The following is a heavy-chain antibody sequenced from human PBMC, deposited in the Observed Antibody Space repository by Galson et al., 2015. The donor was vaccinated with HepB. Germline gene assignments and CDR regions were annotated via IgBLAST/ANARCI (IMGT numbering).Heavy chain of an antibody. D-gene: IGHD3-22*01. CDR1: GFTFSSYS. Sequence: SLRLSCAASGFTFSSYSMNWVRQAPGKGLEWVSSISSSSSYIYYADSVKGRFTISRDNAKNSLYLQMNSLRAEDTAVYYCASGEYYYDSSGYHHWFDYWGQGTLVTVSS. V-gene: IGHV3-21*01. J-gene: IGHJ4*02. CDR3: ASGEYYYDSSGYHHWFDY. CDR2: ISSSSSYI.